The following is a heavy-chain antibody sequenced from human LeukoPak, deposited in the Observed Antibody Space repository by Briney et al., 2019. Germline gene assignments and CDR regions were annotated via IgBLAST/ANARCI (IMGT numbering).Heavy chain of an antibody. CDR1: GFTFSSYE. J-gene: IGHJ4*02. V-gene: IGHV3-48*03. CDR2: ISSSGSTI. Sequence: GGSLRLSCAASGFTFSSYEMNWVRQAPGKGLEWVSYISSSGSTIYYADSVKGRFTISRDNANNSLYPQMNSLRAEDTAVCYCARGSSVAGYGYWGQGTLVTVSS. D-gene: IGHD6-19*01. CDR3: ARGSSVAGYGY.